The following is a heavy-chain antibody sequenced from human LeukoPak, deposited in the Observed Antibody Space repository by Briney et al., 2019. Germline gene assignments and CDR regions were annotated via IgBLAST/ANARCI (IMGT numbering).Heavy chain of an antibody. Sequence: ASVKVSCKTSGGTFSRFAISWVRQAPGQGLEWMGGIIPIFGPANYAQRFQGRVTITADESTSTAYMELSSLRSEDTALYYCAKSTYYYGSGEGSNYWYFDLWGRGTLVTVSS. CDR1: GGTFSRFA. V-gene: IGHV1-69*13. CDR2: IIPIFGPA. D-gene: IGHD3-10*01. CDR3: AKSTYYYGSGEGSNYWYFDL. J-gene: IGHJ2*01.